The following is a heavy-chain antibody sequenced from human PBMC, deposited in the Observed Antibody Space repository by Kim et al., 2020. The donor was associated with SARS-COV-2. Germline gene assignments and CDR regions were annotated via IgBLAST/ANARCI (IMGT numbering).Heavy chain of an antibody. CDR1: GGSFSGYY. J-gene: IGHJ5*02. V-gene: IGHV4-34*01. CDR2: INHSGST. CDR3: ARRHPSWVNWFDP. Sequence: SETLSLTCAVYGGSFSGYYWSWIRQPPGKGLEWIGEINHSGSTNYNPSLKSRVTISVDTSKNQFSLKLSSVTAADTAVYYCARRHPSWVNWFDPWGQGTLVTVSS. D-gene: IGHD3-10*01.